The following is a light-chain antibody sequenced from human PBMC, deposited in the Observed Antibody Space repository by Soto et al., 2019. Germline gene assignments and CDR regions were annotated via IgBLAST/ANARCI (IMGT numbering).Light chain of an antibody. V-gene: IGKV3-15*01. CDR3: QQYDSWLPIT. J-gene: IGKJ5*01. Sequence: EEVMTQSPATLSVSPGEGATLSCRASQSINNDLAWYQHKPVQAPRLLIYGASTRAIGVAARFSGSGSGTEFTLTIDSLQSDDFAVYYCQQYDSWLPITFGQGALLEIK. CDR2: GAS. CDR1: QSINND.